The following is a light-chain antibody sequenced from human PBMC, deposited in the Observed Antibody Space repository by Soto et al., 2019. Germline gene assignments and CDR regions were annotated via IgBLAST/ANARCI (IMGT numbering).Light chain of an antibody. J-gene: IGKJ1*01. CDR3: QQYNTFPT. CDR2: RAS. V-gene: IGKV1-5*03. CDR1: QSISDW. Sequence: DIQMTQSPSTLSASVGDRVTLTCRASQSISDWLAWYQQKAGKAPKLLIYRASTLDSGVPSRFSGSGSGTEFTLTISSLQPDDFATYYCQQYNTFPTFGQGTKVDIK.